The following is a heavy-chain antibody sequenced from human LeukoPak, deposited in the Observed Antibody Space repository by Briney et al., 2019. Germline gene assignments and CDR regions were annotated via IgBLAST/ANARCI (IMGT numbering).Heavy chain of an antibody. CDR2: IYYSGST. V-gene: IGHV4-31*03. CDR1: GGSISSGGYY. CDR3: ARERVAKWYFDY. D-gene: IGHD1-26*01. J-gene: IGHJ4*02. Sequence: PSETLSLTCTVPGGSISSGGYYWSWIRQHPGKGLEWIGYIYYSGSTYYNPSLKSRVTISVDTSKNQFSLKLSSVTAADTAVYYCARERVAKWYFDYWGQGTLVTVSS.